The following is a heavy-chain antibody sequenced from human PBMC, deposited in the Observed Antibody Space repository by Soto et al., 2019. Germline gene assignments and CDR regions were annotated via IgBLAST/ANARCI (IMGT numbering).Heavy chain of an antibody. CDR1: RASINSGGHY. D-gene: IGHD1-26*01. Sequence: PSETLSLTCTVSRASINSGGHYRSCIRQLPGKGLEWIGYVYFSGSTYYIPSLESRVTISLDTSQNQFSLELDSVTAADTAVYYCSTGNAWETLLAYWGQGTLVTVSS. V-gene: IGHV4-31*02. CDR2: VYFSGST. J-gene: IGHJ4*02. CDR3: STGNAWETLLAY.